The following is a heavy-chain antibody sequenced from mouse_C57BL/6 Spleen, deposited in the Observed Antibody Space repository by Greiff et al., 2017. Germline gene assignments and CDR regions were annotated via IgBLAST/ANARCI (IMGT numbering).Heavy chain of an antibody. CDR1: GYTFTSYW. CDR2: IYPGNSDT. J-gene: IGHJ1*03. CDR3: TSPITTVVGGYFDV. D-gene: IGHD1-1*01. Sequence: EVQLQESGTVLARPGASVKMSCKTSGYTFTSYWMHWVKQRPGQGLEWIGAIYPGNSDTSYNQKFKGKAKLTAVTSASTAYMELSSLTNEDSAVYYCTSPITTVVGGYFDVWGTGTTVTVSS. V-gene: IGHV1-5*01.